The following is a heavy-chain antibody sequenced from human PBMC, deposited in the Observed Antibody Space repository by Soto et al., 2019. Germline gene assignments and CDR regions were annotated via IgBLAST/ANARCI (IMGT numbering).Heavy chain of an antibody. CDR3: ARDIDG. CDR1: GFTFSYYS. V-gene: IGHV3-48*01. D-gene: IGHD2-15*01. J-gene: IGHJ4*02. CDR2: ISSNSNTK. Sequence: EVQVVESGGGLVQPGESLRLSCAASGFTFSYYSMNWVRQAPGKGLEWVSYISSNSNTKFYADSVKGRFTISRDNARNSLYLQMNSLRAEDTAVYYCARDIDGGGQGTLVTVS.